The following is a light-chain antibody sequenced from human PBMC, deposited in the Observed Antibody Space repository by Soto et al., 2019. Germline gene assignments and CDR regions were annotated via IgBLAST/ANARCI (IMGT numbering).Light chain of an antibody. V-gene: IGKV1-5*01. J-gene: IGKJ1*01. CDR2: DAS. Sequence: DIQMTQSPSTLCASVGDRVSITCRASQSISSWLAWYQQKPGKAPKLLIYDASSLESGVPSRFSGSGSGTEFTLTISSLQPDDFATYYCQQYSSSSEWTFGQGTKVDIK. CDR1: QSISSW. CDR3: QQYSSSSEWT.